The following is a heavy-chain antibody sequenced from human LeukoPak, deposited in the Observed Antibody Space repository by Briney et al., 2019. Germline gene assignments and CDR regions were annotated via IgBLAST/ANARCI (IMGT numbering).Heavy chain of an antibody. CDR1: GFTYSHNG. CDR2: IQYDGNTI. V-gene: IGHV3-30*02. Sequence: GGSLRLSCVASGFTYSHNGMHWVRQAPGKGLEWVAFIQYDGNTIFYADSVKGRFTISRDNAKNSLYLQMNSLRAEDTAVYYCARDRGNCGGDCYPDAFDIWGQGTMVTVSS. D-gene: IGHD2-21*02. CDR3: ARDRGNCGGDCYPDAFDI. J-gene: IGHJ3*02.